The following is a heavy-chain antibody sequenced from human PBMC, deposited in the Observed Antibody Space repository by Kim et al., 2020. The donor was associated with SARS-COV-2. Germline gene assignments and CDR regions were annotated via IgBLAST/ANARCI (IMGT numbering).Heavy chain of an antibody. V-gene: IGHV3-53*01. D-gene: IGHD1-7*01. J-gene: IGHJ6*02. CDR1: GFSVSSKY. CDR3: SRDAGTYYYYSMDV. Sequence: GGSLRLSCAASGFSVSSKYMSWVRQPPGKGLEWVSVIYSGVGTTHYADSVKGRFTISRDNSRNTVHLQMNSLRVDDTAVYYCSRDAGTYYYYSMDVWVPG. CDR2: IYSGVGTT.